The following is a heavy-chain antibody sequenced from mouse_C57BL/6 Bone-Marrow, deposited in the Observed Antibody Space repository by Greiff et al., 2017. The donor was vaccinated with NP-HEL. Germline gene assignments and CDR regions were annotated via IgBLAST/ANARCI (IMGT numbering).Heavy chain of an antibody. CDR1: GYTFTSYW. J-gene: IGHJ2*01. D-gene: IGHD1-1*01. CDR2: IYPGSGST. CDR3: ARFTTVVATTPLYYFDY. Sequence: VQLQQPGAELVKPGASVKMSCKASGYTFTSYWITWVKQRPGQGLEWIGDIYPGSGSTNYNEKFKSKATLTVDPSSSTAYMQLSSLTSEDSAVYYCARFTTVVATTPLYYFDYWGQGTTLTVSS. V-gene: IGHV1-55*01.